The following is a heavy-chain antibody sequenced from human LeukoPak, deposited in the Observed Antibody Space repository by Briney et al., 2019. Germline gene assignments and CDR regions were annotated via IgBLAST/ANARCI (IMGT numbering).Heavy chain of an antibody. V-gene: IGHV4-31*03. D-gene: IGHD4-23*01. CDR1: GGSISSGGYY. CDR3: ARESTVADAFDI. CDR2: IYYSGST. Sequence: SETLSLTCTVSGGSISSGGYYWSWIRQHPGKGLEWIGYIYYSGSTYYNPSLKSRATISVDTSKNQFSLKLSSVTAADTAVYYCARESTVADAFDIWGQGTMVTVSS. J-gene: IGHJ3*02.